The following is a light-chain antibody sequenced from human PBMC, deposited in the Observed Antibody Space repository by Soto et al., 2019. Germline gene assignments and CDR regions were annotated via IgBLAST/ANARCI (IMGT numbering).Light chain of an antibody. V-gene: IGKV3-15*01. CDR2: GAS. Sequence: EIVMTQSPATLSLSPGERATLSCRASQSVSSNLVWYQQKPGHAPRLLIYGASTRATGSPARFSGSGSGTAFSLTISSLQYEDFAIYFCQQYNNWPPDRTFGQGTKVEIK. J-gene: IGKJ1*01. CDR1: QSVSSN. CDR3: QQYNNWPPDRT.